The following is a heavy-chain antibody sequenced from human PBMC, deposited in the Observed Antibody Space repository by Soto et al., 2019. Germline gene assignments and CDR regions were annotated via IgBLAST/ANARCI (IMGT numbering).Heavy chain of an antibody. Sequence: QITLKESGPTLVKPTQTLTLTCSFSVFSLNTSGVGVGWIRQPPGKPLECLALIYWDDDKHYSPSLKTRLTISKDTSKNQVVLTMTNMDPVDTGTYYCAHRAEVAYYGMDVWGKGTTVTVSS. J-gene: IGHJ6*04. CDR1: VFSLNTSGVG. CDR2: IYWDDDK. V-gene: IGHV2-5*02. CDR3: AHRAEVAYYGMDV. D-gene: IGHD2-21*01.